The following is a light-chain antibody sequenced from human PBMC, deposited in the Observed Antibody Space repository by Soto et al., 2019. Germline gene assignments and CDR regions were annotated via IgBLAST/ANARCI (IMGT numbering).Light chain of an antibody. Sequence: QSALTQPASVSGSPGQSITISCTGTSSDVGSYNLVSWYQQHPGKAPKLMIYEVSKRPSGVSNRFSGSKSGNTASLTISGLQPEDEADYYCCSYAGSSTVGVFGGGTQLTVL. CDR1: SSDVGSYNL. J-gene: IGLJ3*02. CDR2: EVS. CDR3: CSYAGSSTVGV. V-gene: IGLV2-23*02.